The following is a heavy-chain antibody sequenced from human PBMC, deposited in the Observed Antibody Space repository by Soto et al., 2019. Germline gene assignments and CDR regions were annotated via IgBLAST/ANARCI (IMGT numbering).Heavy chain of an antibody. CDR2: VNGDGSYT. CDR1: GFTFSSYW. D-gene: IGHD1-26*01. CDR3: ARERGPYYTDY. Sequence: EVQLMEFGGGLVQPGGSLRLSCAASGFTFSSYWMQWFRQAPGKGLVWVSRVNGDGSYTRYADSAKGRFTISRDNAKNTLYLQMNSLRDEDTAVYYCARERGPYYTDYWGQGTLVTVSS. V-gene: IGHV3-74*01. J-gene: IGHJ4*02.